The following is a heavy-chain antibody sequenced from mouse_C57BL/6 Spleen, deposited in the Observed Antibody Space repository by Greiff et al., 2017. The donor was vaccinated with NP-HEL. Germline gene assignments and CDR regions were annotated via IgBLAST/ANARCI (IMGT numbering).Heavy chain of an antibody. J-gene: IGHJ4*01. V-gene: IGHV1-81*01. CDR1: GYTFTSYG. Sequence: VQLQQSGAELARPGASVKLSCKASGYTFTSYGISWVKQRTGQGLEWIGEIYPRSGNTYYNEKFKGKATLTADKSSSTAYMELRSLPSEDSAVYFCARSPREGYAMDYWGQGTSVTVSS. CDR2: IYPRSGNT. CDR3: ARSPREGYAMDY.